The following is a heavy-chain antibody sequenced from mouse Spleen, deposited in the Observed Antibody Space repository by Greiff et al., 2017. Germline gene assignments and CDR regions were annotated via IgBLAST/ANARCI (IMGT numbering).Heavy chain of an antibody. Sequence: VKLMESGPELVKPGASVKISCKASGYAFSSSWMNWVKQRPGKGLEWIGRIYPGDGDTNYNGKFKGKATLTADKSSSTAYMQLSSLTSEDSAVYFCARGGYGYDGFAYWGQGTLVTVSA. CDR1: GYAFSSSW. J-gene: IGHJ3*01. D-gene: IGHD2-2*01. CDR3: ARGGYGYDGFAY. V-gene: IGHV1-82*01. CDR2: IYPGDGDT.